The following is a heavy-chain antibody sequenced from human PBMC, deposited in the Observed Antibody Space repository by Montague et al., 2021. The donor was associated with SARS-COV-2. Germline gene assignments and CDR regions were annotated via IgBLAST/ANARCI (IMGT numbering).Heavy chain of an antibody. J-gene: IGHJ4*02. V-gene: IGHV2-70*11. CDR1: GFSLSTSGVC. CDR2: XDWDDDK. D-gene: IGHD6-13*01. CDR3: AREIAAAGPALDY. Sequence: PALVKPTQTLTLTCTFSGFSLSTSGVCVSWIRQPPGKALEWLARXDWDDDKYYSTSLRTRLTISKDTSKNQVVLTMTNMDPVDTATYYCAREIAAAGPALDYWGQGTLVTVSS.